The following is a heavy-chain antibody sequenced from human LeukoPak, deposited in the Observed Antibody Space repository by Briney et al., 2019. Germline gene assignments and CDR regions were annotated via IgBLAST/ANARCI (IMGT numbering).Heavy chain of an antibody. CDR2: ISSTGGTT. J-gene: IGHJ4*02. CDR3: AKDRRERTAMILVLIPPGY. Sequence: PGGSLRLSCAASGFTFSSYAMSWVRQAPGKGLERVSLISSTGGTTYYADSVKGRFTISRDNSKNTLYLEMNSLRAEDTAVYYCAKDRRERTAMILVLIPPGYWGQGTLVTVAS. D-gene: IGHD3-22*01. V-gene: IGHV3-23*01. CDR1: GFTFSSYA.